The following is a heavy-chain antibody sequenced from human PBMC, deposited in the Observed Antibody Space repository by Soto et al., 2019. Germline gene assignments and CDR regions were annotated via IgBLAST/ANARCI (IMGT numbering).Heavy chain of an antibody. V-gene: IGHV1-2*04. J-gene: IGHJ4*02. CDR3: ARDVDRLAEIDY. CDR2: INPNSGGT. CDR1: GYTFTGYY. Sequence: ASVKVSCKASGYTFTGYYMHWVRQAPGQGLEWMGWINPNSGGTNYAQKFQGWVTMTRDTSISTAYMELSRLRSDDTAVYYCARDVDRLAEIDYWGQGTLVTVSS. D-gene: IGHD6-13*01.